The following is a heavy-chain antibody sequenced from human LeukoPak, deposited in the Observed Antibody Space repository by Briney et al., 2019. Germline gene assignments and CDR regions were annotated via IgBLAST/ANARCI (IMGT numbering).Heavy chain of an antibody. D-gene: IGHD3-22*01. Sequence: SETLSLTCTVSGGSINSYYWSWIRQPPGKGLEWIGYIYYSGNTNYNPSLKSRVSISIDTSKNQLSLQLSSVTAADTAVYYCARDRDSSGLRDFDLWGRGTLVTVSS. J-gene: IGHJ2*01. V-gene: IGHV4-59*01. CDR3: ARDRDSSGLRDFDL. CDR2: IYYSGNT. CDR1: GGSINSYY.